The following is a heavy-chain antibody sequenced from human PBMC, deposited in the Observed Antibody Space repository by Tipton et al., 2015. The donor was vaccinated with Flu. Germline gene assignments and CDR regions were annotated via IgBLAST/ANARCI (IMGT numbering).Heavy chain of an antibody. V-gene: IGHV3-23*01. CDR2: ISGGRGGTT. J-gene: IGHJ4*02. Sequence: SLRLPCVASGFTFRNYAMGWVRQAPGKGLEWVALISGGRGGTTYYADSVKGRFTISRDNPKNTLYLQMNGLRVEDTAVYYCAKEVDTEIVAVTVYLDYWGQGILVTVSS. CDR3: AKEVDTEIVAVTVYLDY. CDR1: GFTFRNYA. D-gene: IGHD3-22*01.